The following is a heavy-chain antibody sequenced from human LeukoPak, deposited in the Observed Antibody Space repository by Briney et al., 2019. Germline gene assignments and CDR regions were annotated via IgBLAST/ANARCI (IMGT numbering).Heavy chain of an antibody. J-gene: IGHJ4*02. CDR2: MNPNSGNT. Sequence: ASVKVSCKASGYTFTSYDINWVRQATGQGLEWMGWMNPNSGNTGYEQKFQGRVTMTRNTSISTDYMELSSLRSEDTAVYYCARAGYCSGGSCYRVYYFDYWGQGTLVTVSS. CDR3: ARAGYCSGGSCYRVYYFDY. V-gene: IGHV1-8*01. CDR1: GYTFTSYD. D-gene: IGHD2-15*01.